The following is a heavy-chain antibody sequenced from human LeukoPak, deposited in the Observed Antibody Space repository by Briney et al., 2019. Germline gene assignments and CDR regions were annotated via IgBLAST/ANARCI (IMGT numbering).Heavy chain of an antibody. D-gene: IGHD2-2*01. J-gene: IGHJ4*02. CDR1: GFTFSSYW. Sequence: PGGSLRLSCAASGFTFSSYWMSWVRQAPGKGLEWVANIKQDGSEKYYVDSVKGRFTISRDNSKNTLYLQMNSLRAEDTAVYYCAKASNPYCSSTSCYVFDYWGQGTLVTVSS. CDR3: AKASNPYCSSTSCYVFDY. CDR2: IKQDGSEK. V-gene: IGHV3-7*01.